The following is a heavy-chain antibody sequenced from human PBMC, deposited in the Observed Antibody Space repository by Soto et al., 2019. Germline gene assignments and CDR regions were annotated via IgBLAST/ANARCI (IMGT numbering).Heavy chain of an antibody. V-gene: IGHV1-69*06. J-gene: IGHJ5*02. Sequence: QVQLVQSGAEVKQPGSSVKFSCRASGGTFNNYAVSWVRQAPGQGLEWMGGIIPRFGTPNHSPEFQGRVTFTADTSMHTVYMELSSLKSEDTAIYYCARALGYITIGLLEPWGQGTLVTVSS. CDR2: IIPRFGTP. CDR1: GGTFNNYA. D-gene: IGHD5-18*01. CDR3: ARALGYITIGLLEP.